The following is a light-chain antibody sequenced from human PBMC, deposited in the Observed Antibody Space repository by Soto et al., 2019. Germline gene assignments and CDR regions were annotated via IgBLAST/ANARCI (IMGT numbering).Light chain of an antibody. CDR3: QQYGSSPLFR. CDR1: QSVSSSY. CDR2: GAS. J-gene: IGKJ3*01. V-gene: IGKV3-20*01. Sequence: VLTHSPATLSVSPGERATLSCRAIQSVSSSYLAWYQQKPGQAPRLLIYGASSRATGIPDRFSGSGSGTDFTLTISRLEPEDSAVYYCQQYGSSPLFRFGPGAKVDVK.